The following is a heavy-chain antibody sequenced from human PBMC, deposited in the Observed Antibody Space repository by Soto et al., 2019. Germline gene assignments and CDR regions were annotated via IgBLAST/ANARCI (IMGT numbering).Heavy chain of an antibody. CDR1: RDTFRSDA. Sequence: QGLLLQSGAEMKKPGSSVKVSCKVSRDTFRSDALTWVRQAPGQGLEWMGGIIPVFHTTNYARKFQGRVTISADESTSTVFLEMGSLTSEDTAIYYCARMASAGTLNWFDPWGQGTLVTVSS. V-gene: IGHV1-69*01. CDR2: IIPVFHTT. J-gene: IGHJ5*02. D-gene: IGHD6-13*01. CDR3: ARMASAGTLNWFDP.